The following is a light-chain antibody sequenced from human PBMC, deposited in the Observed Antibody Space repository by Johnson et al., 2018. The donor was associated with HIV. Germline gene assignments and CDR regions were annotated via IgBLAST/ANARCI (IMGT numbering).Light chain of an antibody. V-gene: IGLV1-51*02. CDR1: SSNIGNNF. Sequence: QPVLTQPPSVSAAPGQKVTVSCSGSSSNIGNNFVSWYQQVPGTAPKLLIYENNKRPSGIPDRFSGSKSGTSATLGITGLQTGDEADYYCGTWDSSLSVYVFGPGTKVTVL. CDR3: GTWDSSLSVYV. CDR2: ENN. J-gene: IGLJ1*01.